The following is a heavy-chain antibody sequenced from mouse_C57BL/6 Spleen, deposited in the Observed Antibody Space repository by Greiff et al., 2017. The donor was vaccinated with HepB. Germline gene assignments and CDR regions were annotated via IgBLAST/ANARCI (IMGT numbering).Heavy chain of an antibody. CDR1: GYSITSGYY. V-gene: IGHV3-6*01. Sequence: VQLQESGPGLVKPSQSLSLTCSVTGYSITSGYYWNWIRQFPGNKLEWMGYISYDGSNNYNPSLKNRISITRDTSKNQFFLKLNSVTTEDTATYYCARGDYDYDCFDYWGQGTTLTVSS. CDR3: ARGDYDYDCFDY. J-gene: IGHJ2*01. D-gene: IGHD2-4*01. CDR2: ISYDGSN.